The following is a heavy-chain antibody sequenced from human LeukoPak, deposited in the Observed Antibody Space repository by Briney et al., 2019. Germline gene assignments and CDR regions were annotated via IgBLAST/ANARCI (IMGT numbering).Heavy chain of an antibody. CDR3: AKYSPGTGYPEYFQH. V-gene: IGHV3-30*18. CDR2: ISYDGSNK. J-gene: IGHJ1*01. CDR1: GFTFSSYS. D-gene: IGHD1-1*01. Sequence: GGSLRLSCAASGFTFSSYSMNWVRQAPGKGLEWMAVISYDGSNKYYADSVKGRFTISRDNSKNTLYLQMNSLRAEDTAVYYCAKYSPGTGYPEYFQHWGQGTLVTVSS.